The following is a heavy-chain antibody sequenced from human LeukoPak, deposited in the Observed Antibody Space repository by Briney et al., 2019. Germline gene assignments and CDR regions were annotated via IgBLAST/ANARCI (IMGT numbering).Heavy chain of an antibody. J-gene: IGHJ6*04. CDR2: IYTSGST. D-gene: IGHD2/OR15-2a*01. Sequence: PSETLSLTCTVSGGSISSGSYYWSWIRQPAGKGLEWIGRIYTSGSTNYNPSLKSRVTISVDTSKNQFSLKLSSVTAADTAVYYCARHDVINGGVDVWGKGTTVTVSS. CDR3: ARHDVINGGVDV. CDR1: GGSISSGSYY. V-gene: IGHV4-61*02.